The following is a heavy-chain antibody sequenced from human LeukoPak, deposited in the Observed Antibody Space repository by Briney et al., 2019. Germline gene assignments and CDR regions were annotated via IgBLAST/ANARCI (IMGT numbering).Heavy chain of an antibody. D-gene: IGHD6-6*01. J-gene: IGHJ5*02. CDR1: GFTFSSYA. CDR2: ISYDGSNK. V-gene: IGHV3-30-3*01. Sequence: PGGSLRLSCAASGFTFSSYAMHWVRQAPGKGLEWVAVISYDGSNKYYADSVKGRFTISRDNSKNTLYLQMNSLRAEDTAVYYCARGSRYSSSSNWFDPWGQGTLVTVSS. CDR3: ARGSRYSSSSNWFDP.